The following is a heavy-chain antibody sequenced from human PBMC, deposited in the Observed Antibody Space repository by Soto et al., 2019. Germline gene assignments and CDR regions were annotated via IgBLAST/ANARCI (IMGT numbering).Heavy chain of an antibody. CDR1: GYIFTSNW. Sequence: PGESLKLSCTGSGYIFTSNWIAWVRQMPGKGLEWMGIIFPGDSDTTYSPSFQGQVTISADKSISTTYLQWSGLKASDTAMYYCARQDSRGYAYWGQGTVVTVSS. D-gene: IGHD6-19*01. V-gene: IGHV5-51*01. CDR3: ARQDSRGYAY. J-gene: IGHJ4*02. CDR2: IFPGDSDT.